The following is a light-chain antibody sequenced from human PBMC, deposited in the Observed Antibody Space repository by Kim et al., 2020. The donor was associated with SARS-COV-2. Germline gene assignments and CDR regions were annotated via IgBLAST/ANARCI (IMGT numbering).Light chain of an antibody. Sequence: YTLSSVYSNYKVDWYRQRPGKGPRFVMRVGTGGIVGSKGDGIPDRFSVLGSGLNRYLTIKNIQEEDESDYHCGADHGSGSNFVWVFGGGTKLTVL. CDR1: SVYSNYK. V-gene: IGLV9-49*01. CDR2: VGTGGIVG. CDR3: GADHGSGSNFVWV. J-gene: IGLJ3*02.